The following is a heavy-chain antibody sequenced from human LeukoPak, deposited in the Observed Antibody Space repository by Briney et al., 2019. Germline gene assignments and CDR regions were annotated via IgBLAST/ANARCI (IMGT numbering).Heavy chain of an antibody. CDR1: GFTFSSYA. D-gene: IGHD6-13*01. CDR2: ISGSGGST. CDR3: AKDRWGSSWYQPGWFDP. Sequence: GGSLRLSCAASGFTFSSYAMSWVRQAPGKGLEWVSAISGSGGSTYYADSVKGRFTISRDNSKNTLYLQMNSLRAEDTAVYYCAKDRWGSSWYQPGWFDPWGQGTLVTVSS. J-gene: IGHJ5*02. V-gene: IGHV3-23*01.